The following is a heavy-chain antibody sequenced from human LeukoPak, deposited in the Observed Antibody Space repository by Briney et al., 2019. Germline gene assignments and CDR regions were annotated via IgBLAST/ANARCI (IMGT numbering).Heavy chain of an antibody. CDR2: IYYTGNS. CDR3: ARDRQHPQS. CDR1: GYSISSGYY. V-gene: IGHV4-59*01. Sequence: SETLSLTCTVSGYSISSGYYWNWIRQPPGKGLEWIGYIYYTGNSNYNPSLKRRVTISVDTSKNQFSLKLSSVTAAATAVYYFARDRQHPQSWGQGTLVTVSS. J-gene: IGHJ5*02.